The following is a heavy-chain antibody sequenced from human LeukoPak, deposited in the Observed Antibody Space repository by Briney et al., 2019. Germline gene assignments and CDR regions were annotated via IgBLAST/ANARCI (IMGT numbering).Heavy chain of an antibody. J-gene: IGHJ4*02. D-gene: IGHD6-13*01. CDR2: INPSGGST. Sequence: ASVKVSCKASGGTFSSYAISWVRQAPGQGLEWMGIINPSGGSTSYAQKFQGRVTMTRDTSTSTVYMELSSLRSEDTAVYYCASRGAAADFDYWGQGTLVTVSS. CDR3: ASRGAAADFDY. CDR1: GGTFSSYA. V-gene: IGHV1-46*01.